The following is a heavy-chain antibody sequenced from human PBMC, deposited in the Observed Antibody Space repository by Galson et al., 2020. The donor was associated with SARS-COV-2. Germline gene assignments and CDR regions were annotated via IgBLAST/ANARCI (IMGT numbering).Heavy chain of an antibody. Sequence: TGGSLRLSCAASGLTFSSYTMNWVRQAPGKGLEWVSSISSSSSYIYYADSVKGRFTISRDNAKNSLYLQMNSLRAEDMAVYYCARGILTGYYFFDYWGQGTLVTVSS. V-gene: IGHV3-21*01. CDR3: ARGILTGYYFFDY. D-gene: IGHD3-9*01. CDR1: GLTFSSYT. J-gene: IGHJ4*02. CDR2: ISSSSSYI.